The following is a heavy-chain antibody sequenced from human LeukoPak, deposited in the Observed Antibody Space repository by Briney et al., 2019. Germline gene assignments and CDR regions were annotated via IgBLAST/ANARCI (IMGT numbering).Heavy chain of an antibody. CDR3: ARAGRELVGIDY. CDR2: FYRGDST. CDR1: GFTVSSSY. V-gene: IGHV3-53*01. Sequence: GGSLRLSCAASGFTVSSSYMYWVRQAPGKGLEWVSFFYRGDSTYYAESVRGRFTISRDNSKNTLYLLMNSLIPEDTAVYYCARAGRELVGIDYWGQGTLVTVSS. D-gene: IGHD1-26*01. J-gene: IGHJ4*02.